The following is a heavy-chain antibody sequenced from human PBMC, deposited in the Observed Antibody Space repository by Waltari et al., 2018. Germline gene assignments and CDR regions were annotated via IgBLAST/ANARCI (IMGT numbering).Heavy chain of an antibody. CDR2: VYYSGGP. V-gene: IGHV4-39*02. CDR1: GGPMSSSSYY. Sequence: QLQLQESGPGLVKPSETLSVTCTVSGGPMSSSSYYWGWIRQPPGKGLEWIGSVYYSGGPFYTPSLKSRVTISVDTSENHFSLRLNSVTAADTAVYYCARIRWDLPHAFDIWGLGTMLTVSS. D-gene: IGHD1-26*01. J-gene: IGHJ3*02. CDR3: ARIRWDLPHAFDI.